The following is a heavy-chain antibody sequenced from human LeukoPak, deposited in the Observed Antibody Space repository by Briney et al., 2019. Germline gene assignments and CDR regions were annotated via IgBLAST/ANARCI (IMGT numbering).Heavy chain of an antibody. CDR1: GFNFISSS. Sequence: GGSLSLPCAASGFNFISSSMSWARHAPGEGLEWVADINGDGSRTHYVPSVEGRFTVSKDNAENSLFLQMNSLRVEDTALYYCARDPLHGAFDIWGQGTVVTVSS. CDR3: ARDPLHGAFDI. V-gene: IGHV3-7*01. CDR2: INGDGSRT. J-gene: IGHJ3*02.